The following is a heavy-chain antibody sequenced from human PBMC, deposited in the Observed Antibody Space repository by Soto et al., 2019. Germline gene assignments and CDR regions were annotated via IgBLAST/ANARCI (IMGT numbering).Heavy chain of an antibody. CDR1: GFSFSSYA. Sequence: GGSLRLSCAASGFSFSSYAMNWVRQAPGKGLEWVSSITGSGSHTYYADSVKGRFTIFRDNAKNSLYLQMNSLRAEDTAVYYCARDISEGFFWGQGTLVTGSS. J-gene: IGHJ4*02. V-gene: IGHV3-21*01. CDR3: ARDISEGFF. D-gene: IGHD3-10*01. CDR2: ITGSGSHT.